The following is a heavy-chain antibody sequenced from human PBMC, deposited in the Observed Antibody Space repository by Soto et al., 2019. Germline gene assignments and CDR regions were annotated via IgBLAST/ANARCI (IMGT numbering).Heavy chain of an antibody. CDR1: GGSVSSGSYY. D-gene: IGHD2-2*01. CDR3: ARENIVVVPAAIHYYYYGMDV. Sequence: PSETLSLTCTVSGGSVSSGSYYWSWIRQPPGKGLEWIGYIYYSGSTNYNPSLKSRVTISVDTSKNQFSLKLSSVTAADTAVYYCARENIVVVPAAIHYYYYGMDVWGQGTTVTSP. CDR2: IYYSGST. J-gene: IGHJ6*02. V-gene: IGHV4-61*01.